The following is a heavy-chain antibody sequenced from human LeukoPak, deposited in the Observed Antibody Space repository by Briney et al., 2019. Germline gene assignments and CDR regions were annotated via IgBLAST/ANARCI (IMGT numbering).Heavy chain of an antibody. CDR2: INQDGSEK. CDR1: GFTFSSHW. D-gene: IGHD6-13*01. J-gene: IGHJ4*02. CDR3: ARDGVAAGIYFDY. Sequence: SGGSLRLSCAVSGFTFSSHWMSWVRQGPGKGLEWVANINQDGSEKHYVDSVKGRFTISRDNAKNSLYLQMNSLRVEDTAVYYCARDGVAAGIYFDYWGQGTLVTVSS. V-gene: IGHV3-7*01.